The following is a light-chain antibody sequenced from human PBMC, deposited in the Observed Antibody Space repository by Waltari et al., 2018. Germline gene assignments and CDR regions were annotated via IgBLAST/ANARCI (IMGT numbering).Light chain of an antibody. V-gene: IGKV1-39*01. J-gene: IGKJ1*01. CDR3: QQTYNSPPWT. CDR2: AAS. Sequence: DIQMTQSPSSLSASVGDRVTINCRASQSISTYLNWYQQKPGKAPKLQIFAASSLQSGVPSRFSGSGSGTDFTLTIRSLQPEDFATYYCQQTYNSPPWTFGQGTKVEIK. CDR1: QSISTY.